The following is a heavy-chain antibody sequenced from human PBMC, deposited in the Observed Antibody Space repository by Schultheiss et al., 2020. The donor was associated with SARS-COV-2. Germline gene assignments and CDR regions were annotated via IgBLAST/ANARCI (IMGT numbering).Heavy chain of an antibody. CDR1: GESVSSNSAI. CDR2: TYYTSKWHN. V-gene: IGHV6-1*01. CDR3: ARGRYGGGAH. Sequence: SQTLSLTCTISGESVSSNSAIWSWIRQSPSRGLEWLGRTYYTSKWHNHYSASVKSRITINADTSKNQFSLQLNSVTPEDTAVYYCARGRYGGGAHWGQGTLVTVSS. J-gene: IGHJ4*02. D-gene: IGHD6-25*01.